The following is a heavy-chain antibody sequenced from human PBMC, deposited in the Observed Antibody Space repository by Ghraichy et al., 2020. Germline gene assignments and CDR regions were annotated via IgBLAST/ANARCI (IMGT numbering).Heavy chain of an antibody. D-gene: IGHD6-6*01. J-gene: IGHJ6*01. Sequence: GALNISCAASGFTFSSYSMNWVRQAPGKGLDWVSSITSSGTYIYYADSVKGRFTISRDNAKNSVYLQMNSLRAEDTAVYYCARDGGDIAARGPYYGVDVWGQGTTVTVSS. CDR2: ITSSGTYI. CDR1: GFTFSSYS. V-gene: IGHV3-21*01. CDR3: ARDGGDIAARGPYYGVDV.